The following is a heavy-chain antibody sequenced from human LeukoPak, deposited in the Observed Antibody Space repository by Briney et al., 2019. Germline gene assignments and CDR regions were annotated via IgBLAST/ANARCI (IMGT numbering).Heavy chain of an antibody. J-gene: IGHJ3*02. CDR3: ASGHLGYCSSTSCRGAFDI. V-gene: IGHV4-39*01. CDR2: IYYSGST. D-gene: IGHD2-2*01. CDR1: GGSISSSSYY. Sequence: SETLSLTCTVSGGSISSSSYYWGWIRQPPGKGLEWIGSIYYSGSTYYNPSLKSRVTISVDTSKNQFSLKLSSVTAADTAVYYCASGHLGYCSSTSCRGAFDIWGQGTMVTVSS.